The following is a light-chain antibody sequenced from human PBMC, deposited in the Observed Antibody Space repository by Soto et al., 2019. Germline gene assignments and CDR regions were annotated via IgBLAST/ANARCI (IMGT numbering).Light chain of an antibody. CDR2: DAS. J-gene: IGKJ4*01. CDR1: QSVSSY. Sequence: EIVLTQSPATLSLSPGERATLSCRASQSVSSYLAWYQQKPGQAPRLLIYDASNRATGIPARFSGSGSGTDFTLTISCLEPEDFAVYYCQQRSPLPFGGGTKVEIK. CDR3: QQRSPLP. V-gene: IGKV3-11*01.